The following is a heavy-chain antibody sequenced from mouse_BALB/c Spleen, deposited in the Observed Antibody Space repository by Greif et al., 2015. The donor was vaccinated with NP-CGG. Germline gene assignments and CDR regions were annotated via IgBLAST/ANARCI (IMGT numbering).Heavy chain of an antibody. Sequence: QVQLQQSGAELVKPGASVEMSCKASGYTFTSYNMHWVKQTPGQGLEWIGAIYPGNGDTSYNQKFKGKATLTADKSSSTAYMQLSSLTSEDSAVYYCARSGIPIYYGYNAMDYWGQGTSVTVSS. V-gene: IGHV1-12*01. CDR2: IYPGNGDT. D-gene: IGHD2-1*01. CDR1: GYTFTSYN. CDR3: ARSGIPIYYGYNAMDY. J-gene: IGHJ4*01.